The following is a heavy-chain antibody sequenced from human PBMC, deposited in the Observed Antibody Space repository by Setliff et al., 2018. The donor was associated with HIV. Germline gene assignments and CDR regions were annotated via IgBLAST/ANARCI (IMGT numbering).Heavy chain of an antibody. J-gene: IGHJ1*01. CDR2: IYSSGST. CDR1: NVSINSYY. Sequence: KPSETLSLTCTVSNVSINSYYWSWIRQPAGGALEWIGRIYSSGSTNYNPSLKSRVKMSIDTSKNQFSLKLSSVTAADTAVYFCARDPYCSGDGCFRYYQHWGRGTLVTVSS. V-gene: IGHV4-4*07. CDR3: ARDPYCSGDGCFRYYQH. D-gene: IGHD2-15*01.